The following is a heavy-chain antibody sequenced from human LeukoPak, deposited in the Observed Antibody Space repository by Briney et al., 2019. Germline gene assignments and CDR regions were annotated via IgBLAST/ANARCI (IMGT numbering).Heavy chain of an antibody. V-gene: IGHV4-39*01. CDR3: ARGGSGSGGDFAY. D-gene: IGHD2-15*01. CDR2: IYYSGTT. CDR1: GGSISASSYY. J-gene: IGHJ4*02. Sequence: PSETLSLTCTVSGGSISASSYYWGWIRQPPGKGLEWIATIYYSGTTYYNPSLKSRVTISVDTSKNQFSLNLSSVTAADTAVYYCARGGSGSGGDFAYWGQGTLVTVSS.